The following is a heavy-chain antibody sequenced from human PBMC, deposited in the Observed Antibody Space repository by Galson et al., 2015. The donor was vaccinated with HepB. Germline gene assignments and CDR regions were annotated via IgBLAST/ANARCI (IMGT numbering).Heavy chain of an antibody. D-gene: IGHD3-16*01. Sequence: SVKVSCKASGYTFTSYYMHWVRQAPGQGLEWMGVISPSGGSTNYAQNFQGRVTMARDTSTTIVYMELTSLKSDDTAVYYCARSLPGGWYYFDYWGQGALVTVSS. CDR3: ARSLPGGWYYFDY. V-gene: IGHV1-46*01. J-gene: IGHJ4*02. CDR1: GYTFTSYY. CDR2: ISPSGGST.